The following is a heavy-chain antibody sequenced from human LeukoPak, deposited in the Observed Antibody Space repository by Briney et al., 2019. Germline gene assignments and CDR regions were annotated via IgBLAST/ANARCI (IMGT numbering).Heavy chain of an antibody. CDR1: GGSFSNYF. CDR2: VHNSGSS. V-gene: IGHV4-59*08. CDR3: ARHGSYYSNGGFDY. Sequence: SETLSLTCTVSGGSFSNYFRGWIRQPPGRGLEWIGYVHNSGSSTHNPSLKSRGTIVLDTSRNQFSLRLSSVTAADTAVYYCARHGSYYSNGGFDYWGQGTLVTVSS. J-gene: IGHJ4*02. D-gene: IGHD4-11*01.